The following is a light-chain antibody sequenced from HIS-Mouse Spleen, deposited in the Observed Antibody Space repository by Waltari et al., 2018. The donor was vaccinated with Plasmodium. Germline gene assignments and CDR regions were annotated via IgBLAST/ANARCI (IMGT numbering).Light chain of an antibody. CDR2: GNS. J-gene: IGLJ1*01. CDR3: QSYDSSLSGYV. CDR1: RSHIGAGYD. Sequence: QSVLTQPPSVSGAPGQRVTIPCTGSRSHIGAGYDVHWYQQLPGTAPNLLIYGNSKRPSGVPDRFSGSKSGTSASLAITGLQAEDEADYYCQSYDSSLSGYVFGTGTKVTVL. V-gene: IGLV1-40*01.